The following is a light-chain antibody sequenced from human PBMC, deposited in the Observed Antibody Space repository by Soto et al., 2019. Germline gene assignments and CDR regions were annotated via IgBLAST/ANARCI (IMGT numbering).Light chain of an antibody. CDR1: QGISSY. V-gene: IGKV1-8*01. J-gene: IGKJ1*01. Sequence: ALRMTQSPSSLSASTGDRVTITCRASQGISSYLAWYQQKPGKAPKLLIYAASTLQSGVPSRFSGSGSGTDFTLTISCLQSEDFATYYCQQYYSYPPTFGQGTKVDIK. CDR2: AAS. CDR3: QQYYSYPPT.